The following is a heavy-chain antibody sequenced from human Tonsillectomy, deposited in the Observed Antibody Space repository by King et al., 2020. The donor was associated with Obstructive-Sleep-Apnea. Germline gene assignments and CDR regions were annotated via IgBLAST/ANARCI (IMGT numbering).Heavy chain of an antibody. CDR3: ARDYYDSSAYYPQPSDY. J-gene: IGHJ4*02. D-gene: IGHD3-22*01. V-gene: IGHV1-18*04. Sequence: QLVQSGAEVKKPGASVKVSCKASGYTFTSYGISWVRQAPGQGLEWMGWISAYNGNTNYAQKFQGRVTMTTDTSTSTAYMELRSLRSDDTAVYYCARDYYDSSAYYPQPSDYWGQGTLVTVSS. CDR2: ISAYNGNT. CDR1: GYTFTSYG.